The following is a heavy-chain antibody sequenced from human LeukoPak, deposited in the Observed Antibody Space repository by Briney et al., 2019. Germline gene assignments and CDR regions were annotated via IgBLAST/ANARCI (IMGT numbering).Heavy chain of an antibody. CDR3: ARGMGATTGGY. Sequence: GGSLRLSCAASGFIFSTYTMNWVRQAPGRGLEWVSSITSYSDYIYYSDSVRGRFTISRDNGKDSLYLQMNSLRAEDTAVYYCARGMGATTGGYWGQGTLVTVSS. CDR1: GFIFSTYT. CDR2: ITSYSDYI. V-gene: IGHV3-21*01. J-gene: IGHJ4*02. D-gene: IGHD1-26*01.